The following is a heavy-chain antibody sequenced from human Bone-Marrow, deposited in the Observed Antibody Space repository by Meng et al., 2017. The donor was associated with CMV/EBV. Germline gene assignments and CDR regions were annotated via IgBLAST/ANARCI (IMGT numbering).Heavy chain of an antibody. V-gene: IGHV1-8*01. D-gene: IGHD3-10*01. Sequence: ASVKVSCKASGYTFSSYDINWVRQATGQGLEWLGWVNPNSGNTAYAQKFLGRITMTTNTSVTTAYMELSRLGSEDTAVYYCARGRWFEELLGWFDPWGQGTLVTVSS. CDR2: VNPNSGNT. CDR1: GYTFSSYD. CDR3: ARGRWFEELLGWFDP. J-gene: IGHJ5*02.